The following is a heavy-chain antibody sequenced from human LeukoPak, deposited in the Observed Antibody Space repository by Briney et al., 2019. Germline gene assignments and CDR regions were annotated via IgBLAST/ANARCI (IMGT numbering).Heavy chain of an antibody. CDR2: IYYSGST. J-gene: IGHJ4*02. CDR3: ARRSLYSGSYNY. CDR1: GGSISSSSYY. Sequence: SETLSLTCTVSGGSISSSSYYWGWIRQPPGKGLDWIGSIYYSGSTYYNPSLKSRVTISVDTSKNQFSLKLSSVTAADTAVYYCARRSLYSGSYNYWGQGTLVTVSS. D-gene: IGHD1-26*01. V-gene: IGHV4-39*01.